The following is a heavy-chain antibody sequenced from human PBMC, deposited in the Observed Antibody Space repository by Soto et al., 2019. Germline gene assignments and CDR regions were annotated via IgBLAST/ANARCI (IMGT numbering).Heavy chain of an antibody. J-gene: IGHJ5*02. CDR2: IYYSGST. CDR3: ARVLFGSNCWFDP. Sequence: SETLSLTCTVSGGSISSYYWSWIRQPPGKGLEWIGYIYYSGSTNYNPSLKSRVTISVDTSKNQFSLKLSSVTAADTAVYYCARVLFGSNCWFDPWGQGTLVSVSS. CDR1: GGSISSYY. D-gene: IGHD3-16*01. V-gene: IGHV4-59*01.